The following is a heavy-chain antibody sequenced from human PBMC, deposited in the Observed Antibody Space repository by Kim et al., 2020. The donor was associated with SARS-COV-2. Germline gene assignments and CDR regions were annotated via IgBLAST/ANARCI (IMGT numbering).Heavy chain of an antibody. CDR1: GYSFTSYW. V-gene: IGHV5-51*01. J-gene: IGHJ3*02. Sequence: GESLKISCKGSGYSFTSYWIGWVRQMPGKGLEWMGIIYPGDSDTRYSPSFQGQVTISADKSISTAYLQWSSLKASDTAMYYCARHLSSRYYYGSGSYYRDAFDIWGQGTMVTVSS. D-gene: IGHD3-10*01. CDR3: ARHLSSRYYYGSGSYYRDAFDI. CDR2: IYPGDSDT.